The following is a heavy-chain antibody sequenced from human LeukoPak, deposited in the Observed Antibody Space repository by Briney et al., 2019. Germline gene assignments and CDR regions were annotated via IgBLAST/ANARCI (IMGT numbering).Heavy chain of an antibody. CDR3: ARDNDIYYDSSGYYYQGWAFDT. J-gene: IGHJ3*02. Sequence: GGSLRLSCAASGFTFSSYSMNWVRQAPGKGLEWVSSISSSSSYIYYADSVKGRFTISRDNAKNSLYLQMNSLRAEDTAVYYCARDNDIYYDSSGYYYQGWAFDTWGQGTMVTVSS. V-gene: IGHV3-21*01. CDR1: GFTFSSYS. D-gene: IGHD3-22*01. CDR2: ISSSSSYI.